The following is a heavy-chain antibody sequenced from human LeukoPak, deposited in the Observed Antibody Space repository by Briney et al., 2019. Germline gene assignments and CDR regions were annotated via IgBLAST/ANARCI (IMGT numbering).Heavy chain of an antibody. D-gene: IGHD6-19*01. J-gene: IGHJ5*02. Sequence: SVKVSCKASGYTFITYEINWVRQAPGQGLEWMGRIIPILGIANYAQKFQGRVTITADKSTSTAYMELSSLRSEDTAVYYCARDPAVAGTTNWFDPWGQGTLVTVSS. V-gene: IGHV1-69*04. CDR1: GYTFITYE. CDR3: ARDPAVAGTTNWFDP. CDR2: IIPILGIA.